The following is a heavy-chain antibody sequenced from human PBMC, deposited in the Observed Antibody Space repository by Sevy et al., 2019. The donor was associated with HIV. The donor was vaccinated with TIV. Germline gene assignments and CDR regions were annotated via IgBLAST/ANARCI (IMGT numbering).Heavy chain of an antibody. CDR1: GSIFSNYP. J-gene: IGHJ6*02. CDR3: AKRYCSTITCYDDDFWNPYYFYGLDV. Sequence: GGSLRLSCAASGSIFSNYPMSWVRHSPGKGLEWVSDISAGGTTTYYADSVEGRFTISRDNSKNTVSLQMNSLGAEDTAIYYCAKRYCSTITCYDDDFWNPYYFYGLDVWGQGISVTVSS. V-gene: IGHV3-23*01. CDR2: ISAGGTTT. D-gene: IGHD2-2*01.